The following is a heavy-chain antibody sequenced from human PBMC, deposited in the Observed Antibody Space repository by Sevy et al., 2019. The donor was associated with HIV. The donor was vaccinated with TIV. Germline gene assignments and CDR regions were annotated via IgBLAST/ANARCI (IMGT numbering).Heavy chain of an antibody. Sequence: SETLSLTCSVSGSFFTDDYYWGWVRQPPGKGLEYIGSVFHDGTSYYNPSLKSRVTISVHTSKTQLSLLLSSVTAADSALYYCARQCSTSSCDYFDSWGQGILVTVSS. D-gene: IGHD6-13*01. CDR2: VFHDGTS. V-gene: IGHV4-38-2*02. CDR1: GSFFTDDYY. J-gene: IGHJ4*02. CDR3: ARQCSTSSCDYFDS.